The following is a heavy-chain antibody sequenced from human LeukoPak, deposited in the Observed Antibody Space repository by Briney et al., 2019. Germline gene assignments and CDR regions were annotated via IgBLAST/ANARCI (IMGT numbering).Heavy chain of an antibody. CDR1: GFTFSDYS. CDR3: ARERIAAAGYYYYYYMDV. CDR2: ISSSGSTI. Sequence: PGGSLRLSCAASGFTFSDYSMSWVRQAPGKGVERVSYISSSGSTIYYADSVKGRFTISRDNAKNSLYLQMNSLRAEDTAVYYCARERIAAAGYYYYYYMDVWGKGTTVTVSS. V-gene: IGHV3-11*04. D-gene: IGHD6-13*01. J-gene: IGHJ6*03.